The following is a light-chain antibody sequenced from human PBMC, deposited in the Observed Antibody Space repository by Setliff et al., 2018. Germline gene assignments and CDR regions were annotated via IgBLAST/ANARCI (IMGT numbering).Light chain of an antibody. V-gene: IGLV1-44*01. CDR1: TSNIGSKS. J-gene: IGLJ2*01. Sequence: QSVLTQPPSVSGTPGQRVTISCSGSTSNIGSKSVNWWQQLPGTAPKLLLYSDSRRPSGVPDRFSGSRSGTSASLAISGLQSEDEADYYCCSYAGRYTLVIFGGGTK. CDR3: CSYAGRYTLVI. CDR2: SDS.